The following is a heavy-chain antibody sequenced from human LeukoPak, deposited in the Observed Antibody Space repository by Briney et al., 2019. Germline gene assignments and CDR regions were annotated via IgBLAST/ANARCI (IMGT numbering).Heavy chain of an antibody. CDR3: TRDGQQLYYYFYMDV. CDR2: INWVGRST. V-gene: IGHV3-20*04. J-gene: IGHJ6*03. CDR1: GFIFEDHG. Sequence: GGSLRLSCAAPGFIFEDHGMSWVRQAPGKGLGWVSSINWVGRSTDYADSVKGRFTISRDNAKNSVYLQLNSLRAEDTALYYCTRDGQQLYYYFYMDVWGKGTTVTVSS. D-gene: IGHD6-13*01.